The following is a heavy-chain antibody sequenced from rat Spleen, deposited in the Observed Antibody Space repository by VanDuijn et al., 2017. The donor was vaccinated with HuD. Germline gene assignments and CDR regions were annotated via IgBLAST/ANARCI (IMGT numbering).Heavy chain of an antibody. D-gene: IGHD1-2*01. CDR1: GFTFSDYN. CDR2: ISNDGSST. CDR3: AGQGQLYGEKWFAY. Sequence: EVRLVESGGDLVRPGRSLKLSCAASGFTFSDYNMAWVRQAPKKGLEWVATISNDGSSTYYRDSVKGRFTISRDNAKSTLYLQMDSLRSEDTATYYCAGQGQLYGEKWFAYWGQGTLVTVSS. V-gene: IGHV5-7*01. J-gene: IGHJ3*01.